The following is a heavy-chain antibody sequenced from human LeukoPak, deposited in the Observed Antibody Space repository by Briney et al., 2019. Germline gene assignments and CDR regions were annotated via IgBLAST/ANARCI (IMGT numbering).Heavy chain of an antibody. CDR2: IYTSGST. V-gene: IGHV4-4*07. CDR1: ADSISNSY. D-gene: IGHD5-24*01. Sequence: SETLSLTCTVSADSISNSYWSWIRQSAGKRLEWIGRIYTSGSTNYNPSLKSRVTMSVDTSKNQFSLVLTSVTAADTAAYFCAKEAPMATNNWYFDLWGRGTLVTVSS. J-gene: IGHJ2*01. CDR3: AKEAPMATNNWYFDL.